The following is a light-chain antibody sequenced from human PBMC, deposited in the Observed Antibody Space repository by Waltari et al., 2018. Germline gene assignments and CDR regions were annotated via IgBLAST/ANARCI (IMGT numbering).Light chain of an antibody. J-gene: IGLJ2*01. V-gene: IGLV2-23*01. CDR1: RHDVGSYNL. CDR3: CSYASGSTII. CDR2: AGS. Sequence: QSALTQPASVSGSPGQSITISCPGTRHDVGSYNLVPWYHRHPGKAPELLIYAGSKRPSGVSNRFSGSKSGNTASLTISGLQAEDEADYFCCSYASGSTIIFGGGTKLTVL.